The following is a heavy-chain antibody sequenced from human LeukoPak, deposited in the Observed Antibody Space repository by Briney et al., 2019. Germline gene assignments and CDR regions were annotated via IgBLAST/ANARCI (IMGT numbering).Heavy chain of an antibody. CDR3: ASYDSSGYYFDY. D-gene: IGHD3-22*01. CDR2: INPNSGGT. CDR1: GYTFTGYY. J-gene: IGHJ4*02. V-gene: IGHV1-2*02. Sequence: GASVKVSCKASGYTFTGYYMHWVRQAPGQGLEWMGWINPNSGGTNYAQNFQGRVTMTRDTSISTAYMELSRLRSDDTAVYYCASYDSSGYYFDYWGQGTLVTVSS.